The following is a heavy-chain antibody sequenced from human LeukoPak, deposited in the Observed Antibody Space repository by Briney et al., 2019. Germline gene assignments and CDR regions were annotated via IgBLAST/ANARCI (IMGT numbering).Heavy chain of an antibody. CDR1: GGSISSYY. J-gene: IGHJ6*03. CDR2: IYYSGST. Sequence: SETLSLTCTVSGGSISSYYWSWIRQPPGKGLEWIGYIYYSGSTNYNPSLKSRVTISVDTSKNQFSLKLSSVTAADTAVYYCARGRSSMVRGYYYYYMDVWGKGTTVTVSS. V-gene: IGHV4-59*01. D-gene: IGHD3-10*01. CDR3: ARGRSSMVRGYYYYYMDV.